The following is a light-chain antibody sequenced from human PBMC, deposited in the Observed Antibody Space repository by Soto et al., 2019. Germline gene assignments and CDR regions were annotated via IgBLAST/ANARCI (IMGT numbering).Light chain of an antibody. CDR1: QHINSW. J-gene: IGKJ4*01. CDR3: QQYESFFPLT. V-gene: IGKV1-5*03. Sequence: DIQMTQSPSTLSASVGDRVTITCRASQHINSWLAWYQQKPGKAPKLLIYKASNLESGVPSRFSGSGSGTDFTLTISSLQPDDFATYHCQQYESFFPLTFGGGTKVDSK. CDR2: KAS.